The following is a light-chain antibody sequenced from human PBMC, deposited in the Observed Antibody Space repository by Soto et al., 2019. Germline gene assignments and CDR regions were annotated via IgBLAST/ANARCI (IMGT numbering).Light chain of an antibody. V-gene: IGKV3-20*01. J-gene: IGKJ5*01. CDR3: QQYARSPIT. Sequence: EIVLTQSPGTLSLSPGERATLSCRASQSVSSSYLAWYQQKPGQAPRLLIRGASSRATGIPDRFSGSGSGTDFTLTISSLEPEDFAVYYCQQYARSPITFGQGTRLEIK. CDR1: QSVSSSY. CDR2: GAS.